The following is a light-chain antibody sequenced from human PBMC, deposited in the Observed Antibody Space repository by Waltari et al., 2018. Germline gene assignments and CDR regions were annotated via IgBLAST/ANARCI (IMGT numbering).Light chain of an antibody. Sequence: QSALTQPRSVSGSPGQPVTISCTGTSGNVGGYDYVSWYQQHPGKAPPLLIYDVTKRPPGFPDRFSGSKSGNTAFLTISGLQAEYEADSHCYSYAGGYTFVFGPGTKLAVL. J-gene: IGLJ2*01. CDR3: YSYAGGYTFV. V-gene: IGLV2-11*01. CDR2: DVT. CDR1: SGNVGGYDY.